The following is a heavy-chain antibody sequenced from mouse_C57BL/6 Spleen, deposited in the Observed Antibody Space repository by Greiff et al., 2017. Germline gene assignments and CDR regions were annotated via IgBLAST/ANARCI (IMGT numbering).Heavy chain of an antibody. CDR3: ARDTTVHFDY. CDR2: ISSGSSTI. V-gene: IGHV5-17*01. Sequence: VHVKQSGGGLVKPGGSLKLSCAASGFTFSDYGMHWVRQAPEKGLEWVAYISSGSSTIYYADTVKGRFTLSRDNAKNTLFLQMTSLRSEDTAMYYCARDTTVHFDYWGQGTTLTVSS. D-gene: IGHD1-1*01. CDR1: GFTFSDYG. J-gene: IGHJ2*01.